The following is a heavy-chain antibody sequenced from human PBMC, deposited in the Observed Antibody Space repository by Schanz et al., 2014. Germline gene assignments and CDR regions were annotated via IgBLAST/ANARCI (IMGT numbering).Heavy chain of an antibody. CDR1: GFTFSSYG. V-gene: IGHV3-30*18. CDR3: AKDTGYCHGGACYCFEY. Sequence: QGQLVESGAGVVQPGRSLRLSCAASGFTFSSYGMHWVRQSPGKGLEWVALISYDGSNKYYADSVKGRFSISRDNSQNTLYLQIDSLRPEDTAVYFCAKDTGYCHGGACYCFEYRGLGILVTVSS. CDR2: ISYDGSNK. J-gene: IGHJ4*02. D-gene: IGHD2-8*02.